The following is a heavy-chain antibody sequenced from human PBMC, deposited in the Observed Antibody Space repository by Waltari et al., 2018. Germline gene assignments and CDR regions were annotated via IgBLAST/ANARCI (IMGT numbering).Heavy chain of an antibody. CDR1: GYTFSDYG. CDR2: ISGNNGHT. Sequence: QVQLVQSGAEVKKPGASVKVSCKASGYTFSDYGISWVRQAPGQGLEWMGWISGNNGHTNHEQKLQGRRIMTEDTSATTVYMELTYLTSDDTAVYYCARERHRLMEEGYLMALDPWGQGTLVTVSS. V-gene: IGHV1-18*01. J-gene: IGHJ5*02. CDR3: ARERHRLMEEGYLMALDP. D-gene: IGHD3-3*01.